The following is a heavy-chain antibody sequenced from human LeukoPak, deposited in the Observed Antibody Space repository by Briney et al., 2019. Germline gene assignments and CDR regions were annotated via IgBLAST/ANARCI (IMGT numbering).Heavy chain of an antibody. CDR1: GFTFSSYW. J-gene: IGHJ4*02. D-gene: IGHD3-9*01. CDR3: ARGAGSHYDILTGPDY. Sequence: GGSLRLSCAASGFTFSSYWMSWVRQAPGKGLEWVANIKQDGSEKHYVDSVKGRFTISRDNAKNSLYLQMDSLRAEDTAVYYCARGAGSHYDILTGPDYWGQGTLVTVSS. CDR2: IKQDGSEK. V-gene: IGHV3-7*01.